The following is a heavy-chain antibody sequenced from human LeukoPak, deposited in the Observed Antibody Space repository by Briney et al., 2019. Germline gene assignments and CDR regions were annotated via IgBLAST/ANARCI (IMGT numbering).Heavy chain of an antibody. CDR1: GGSISRGGYS. Sequence: PSQTLSFTCAVSGGSISRGGYSWSWIRQPPGKGLEWIGYIYHSGSTYYNPSLKSRVTISVDRSKNQFSLKLSSVTAADTAVYYCARGHDRGNHRAFDIWGQGTMVTVSS. J-gene: IGHJ3*02. CDR3: ARGHDRGNHRAFDI. D-gene: IGHD1-14*01. CDR2: IYHSGST. V-gene: IGHV4-30-2*01.